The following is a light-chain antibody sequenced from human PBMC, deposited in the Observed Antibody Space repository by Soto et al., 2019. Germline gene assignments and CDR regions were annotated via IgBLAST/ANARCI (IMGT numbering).Light chain of an antibody. CDR1: QSVTSN. CDR2: GAS. V-gene: IGKV3-15*01. Sequence: EIVLTQSPGTLSSSPGERPTLSCRASQSVTSNYLAWYQQKRGQAPRLLIYGASTRATGFPARFSGSGSGTDFTLTISSLQSEDFAVYYCQQYNNWPWTFGQGTKVDI. J-gene: IGKJ1*01. CDR3: QQYNNWPWT.